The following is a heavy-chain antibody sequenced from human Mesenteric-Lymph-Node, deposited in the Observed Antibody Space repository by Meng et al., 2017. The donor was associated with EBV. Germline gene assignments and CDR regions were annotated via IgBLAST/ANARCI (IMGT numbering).Heavy chain of an antibody. CDR3: ARVNEGQWLVRGAFDY. Sequence: LLEPGPGLGTPSGTLSLTCAVSGGSISTSNWWSWVRQPPGKGLEWIGEIYHRGSTNYNPSLTSRVTISVDESKNEFSLSLTSVTAADTAVYFCARVNEGQWLVRGAFDYWGQGTLVTVSS. CDR2: IYHRGST. CDR1: GGSISTSNW. V-gene: IGHV4-4*02. D-gene: IGHD6-19*01. J-gene: IGHJ4*02.